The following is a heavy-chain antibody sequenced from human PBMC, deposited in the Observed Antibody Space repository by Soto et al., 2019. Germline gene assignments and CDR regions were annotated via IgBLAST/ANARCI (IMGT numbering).Heavy chain of an antibody. CDR3: AIEGLYYYGSGSQADAFDI. J-gene: IGHJ3*02. D-gene: IGHD3-10*01. CDR2: IYYSGST. V-gene: IGHV4-31*03. CDR1: GGSISSGGYY. Sequence: LSLTCTVSGGSISSGGYYWSWIRQHPGKGLEWIGYIYYSGSTYYNPSLKSRVTISVDTSKNQFSLKLSSVTAADTAVYYCAIEGLYYYGSGSQADAFDIWGQGTMVTVSS.